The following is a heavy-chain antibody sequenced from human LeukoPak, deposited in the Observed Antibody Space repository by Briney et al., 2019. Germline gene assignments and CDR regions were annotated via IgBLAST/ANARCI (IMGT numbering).Heavy chain of an antibody. CDR3: ARASLDYGDSYYYYYMDV. D-gene: IGHD4-17*01. V-gene: IGHV4-59*01. CDR1: GGSISSYY. Sequence: SETLSLTCTVSGGSISSYYWSWIRQPPGKGLEWIGNIYYSGSTNHNPSLKSRVTISVDTSKNQFSLKLSSVTAADTAVYYCARASLDYGDSYYYYYMDVWGKGTTVTVSS. CDR2: IYYSGST. J-gene: IGHJ6*03.